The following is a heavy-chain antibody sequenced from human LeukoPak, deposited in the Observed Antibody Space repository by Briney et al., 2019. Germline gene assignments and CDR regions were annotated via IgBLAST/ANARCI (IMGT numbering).Heavy chain of an antibody. V-gene: IGHV1-69*05. D-gene: IGHD1-26*01. CDR2: IIPIFGSA. CDR3: ARAIGDSGTYPFDY. Sequence: GASVKVSCKASGGTFSSYAISWVRQAPGQGLEWMGGIIPIFGSANYAQKFQGRVTITTDESTSTVYMELSSLRSEDTAVYYCARAIGDSGTYPFDYWGQGTLVTVSS. J-gene: IGHJ4*02. CDR1: GGTFSSYA.